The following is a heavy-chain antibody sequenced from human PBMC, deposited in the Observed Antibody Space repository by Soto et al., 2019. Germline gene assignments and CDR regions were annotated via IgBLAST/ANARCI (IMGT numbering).Heavy chain of an antibody. CDR2: IIPIFGTA. Sequence: QVQLVQSGAEVKKPGSSVXXXXXAXXXXXSXYXISWVRQAPGQGLEWMGGIIPIFGTANYAQKFQGRVTITADESTSTAYMELSSLRSEDTAVYYCARRAGGDQTRNQNWYFDLWXRXTLVTVAS. CDR3: ARRAGGDQTRNQNWYFDL. D-gene: IGHD2-21*02. CDR1: XXXXSXYX. V-gene: IGHV1-69*12. J-gene: IGHJ2*01.